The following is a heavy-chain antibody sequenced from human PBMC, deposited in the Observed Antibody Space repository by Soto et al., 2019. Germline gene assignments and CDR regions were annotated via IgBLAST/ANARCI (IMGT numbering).Heavy chain of an antibody. CDR2: INPKSGGT. D-gene: IGHD2-8*01. V-gene: IGHV1-2*04. CDR1: GYSFTDYH. CDR3: ARGDSTDCSNGVCSFFYNHDMDV. Sequence: ASVKVSCKASGYSFTDYHIHWVRQAPGQGLEWLGRINPKSGGTSTAQKFQGWVTMTTDTSISTASMELTRLTSDDTAIYYCARGDSTDCSNGVCSFFYNHDMDVWG. J-gene: IGHJ6*02.